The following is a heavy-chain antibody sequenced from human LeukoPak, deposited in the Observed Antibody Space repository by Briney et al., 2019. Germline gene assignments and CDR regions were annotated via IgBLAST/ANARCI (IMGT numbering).Heavy chain of an antibody. CDR2: IDSSGSS. CDR1: GGSIRMYY. CDR3: ARSPLSSSGWYRADY. J-gene: IGHJ4*02. D-gene: IGHD6-19*01. Sequence: SETLSLTCTVSGGSIRMYYWNWIRQPAGKGLEWIGRIDSSGSSTYSPSLGSRVTMSVDSSKSQISLNLNSVSAADTAMYYCARSPLSSSGWYRADYWGQGTLVTVSS. V-gene: IGHV4-4*07.